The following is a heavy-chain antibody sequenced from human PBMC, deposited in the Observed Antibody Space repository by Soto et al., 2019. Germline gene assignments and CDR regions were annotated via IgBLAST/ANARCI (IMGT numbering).Heavy chain of an antibody. CDR1: GFTFSSYA. D-gene: IGHD1-26*01. V-gene: IGHV3-23*01. CDR2: ISGSGDST. J-gene: IGHJ4*02. Sequence: EVQLLESGGGLVQPGGSLRLSRAASGFTFSSYAMRWVRQAPVKGLEWVSAISGSGDSTYYAYSVKGRFTISRDNSKNTLYLQMNSLRAGDTAVYYCARRGSGRYYDYWGQGTLVTVSS. CDR3: ARRGSGRYYDY.